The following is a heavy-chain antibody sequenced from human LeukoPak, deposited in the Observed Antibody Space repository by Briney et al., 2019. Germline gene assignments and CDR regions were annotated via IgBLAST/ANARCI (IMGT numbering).Heavy chain of an antibody. D-gene: IGHD3-10*01. Sequence: ASVKVSCKASGYTFTSYGISWVRQAPGQGLEWMGWSSAYNGNTNYAQKLQGRVTMTTDTSTSTAYMELRSLRSDDTAVYYCARVSGPIGPSNSFDYWGQGTLVTVSS. CDR1: GYTFTSYG. V-gene: IGHV1-18*01. CDR2: SSAYNGNT. J-gene: IGHJ4*02. CDR3: ARVSGPIGPSNSFDY.